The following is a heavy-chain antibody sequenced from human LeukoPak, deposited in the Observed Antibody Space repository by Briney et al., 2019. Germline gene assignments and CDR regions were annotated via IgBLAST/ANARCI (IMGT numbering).Heavy chain of an antibody. Sequence: ASVKVSCKASGYTFTSYDFNWVRQATGQRPDWMGRMTPNSGDTGYAQKFQDRVTMTRNTSISTAYMELSSLRSDDTAVYYCARGPPNWGYDYWGPGTLVTVSS. CDR3: ARGPPNWGYDY. J-gene: IGHJ4*02. V-gene: IGHV1-8*01. CDR2: MTPNSGDT. CDR1: GYTFTSYD. D-gene: IGHD7-27*01.